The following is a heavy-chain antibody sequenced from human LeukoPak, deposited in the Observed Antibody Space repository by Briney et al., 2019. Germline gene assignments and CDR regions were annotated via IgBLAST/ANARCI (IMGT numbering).Heavy chain of an antibody. J-gene: IGHJ4*02. CDR2: ISGSGGST. Sequence: GGSLRLSCAASGFTFSSYAMSWVRQAPGKGLEWVSAISGSGGSTYYADSVKGRFTISRDNSKNTLYLQMNSLRAEDTAVYYCAKDQHSSSSGTCFDYWGQGTLVTVSS. CDR3: AKDQHSSSSGTCFDY. D-gene: IGHD6-6*01. V-gene: IGHV3-23*01. CDR1: GFTFSSYA.